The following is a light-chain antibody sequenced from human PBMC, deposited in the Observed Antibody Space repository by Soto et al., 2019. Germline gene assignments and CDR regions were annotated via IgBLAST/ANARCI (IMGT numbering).Light chain of an antibody. CDR3: QQRNNWPPDT. CDR1: QSVGTH. V-gene: IGKV3-11*01. Sequence: EIVFTQSPATLSLSPGERATLSCRASQSVGTHLAWYQQKPGQAPRLLIYDASNRATGVPARFSGSGSGTDFTLSISSLQPQDFADYYCQQRNNWPPDTSGGGTKVEIK. J-gene: IGKJ4*01. CDR2: DAS.